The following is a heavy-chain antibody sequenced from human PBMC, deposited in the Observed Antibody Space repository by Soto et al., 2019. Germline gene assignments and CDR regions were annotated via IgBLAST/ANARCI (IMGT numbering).Heavy chain of an antibody. J-gene: IGHJ4*02. CDR1: GQSFSGHS. D-gene: IGHD1-1*01. V-gene: IGHV4-34*01. CDR3: ARGSGIVALPGELEDVNYDF. Sequence: QVQLQQWGAGLVKPSETLSLSCAVYGQSFSGHSWAWIRQPPGKGLEWIGAISESGSTYYNPSLTSRVTISTAPSNNPFSLTLNSVPAADTAAYFCARGSGIVALPGELEDVNYDFWGQGTLVNVSS. CDR2: ISESGST.